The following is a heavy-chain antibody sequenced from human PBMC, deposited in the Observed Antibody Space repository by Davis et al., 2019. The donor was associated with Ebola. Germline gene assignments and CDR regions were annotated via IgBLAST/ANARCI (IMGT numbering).Heavy chain of an antibody. D-gene: IGHD5-18*01. CDR2: IYHSGST. CDR3: ARAGPRRYRGYYGMDV. Sequence: MPSETLSLTCAVSGGSISSSNWWSWVRQPPGKGLEWIGVIYHSGSTNYNPSLKSRVTISVDTSKNQFVLKLSSVTAAETAVYYCARAGPRRYRGYYGMDVWGQGTTVTVSS. V-gene: IGHV4-4*02. J-gene: IGHJ6*02. CDR1: GGSISSSNW.